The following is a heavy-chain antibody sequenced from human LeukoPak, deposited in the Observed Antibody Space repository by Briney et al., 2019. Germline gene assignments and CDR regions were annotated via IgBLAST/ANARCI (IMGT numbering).Heavy chain of an antibody. CDR2: ISGSGGST. CDR3: AKARRGYYYDSSGYSPAFDI. CDR1: GFTFDDYA. J-gene: IGHJ3*02. D-gene: IGHD3-22*01. V-gene: IGHV3-23*01. Sequence: PGGSLRLSRAASGFTFDDYAMHWVRQSPGKGLEWVSAISGSGGSTYYADSVKGRFTISRDNSKNTLYLQMNSLRAEDTAVYYCAKARRGYYYDSSGYSPAFDIWGQGTMVTVSS.